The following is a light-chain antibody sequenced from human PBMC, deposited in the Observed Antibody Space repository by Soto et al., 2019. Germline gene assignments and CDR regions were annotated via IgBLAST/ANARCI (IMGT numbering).Light chain of an antibody. V-gene: IGKV1-13*02. CDR2: AAS. J-gene: IGKJ4*01. Sequence: AIQLTQSPSSLSASVGDRVTITCRASQGISSALAWYHQKPGKAPKLLIYAASSLESGVPSRFSGSGSGTDFTLTISSLQPEDFATYYCQQFNSYPHTFGGGTKVEIK. CDR1: QGISSA. CDR3: QQFNSYPHT.